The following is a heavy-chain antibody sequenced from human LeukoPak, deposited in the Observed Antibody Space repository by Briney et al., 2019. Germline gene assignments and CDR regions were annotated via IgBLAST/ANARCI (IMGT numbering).Heavy chain of an antibody. J-gene: IGHJ4*02. CDR2: IYPGDSDT. D-gene: IGHD6-13*01. V-gene: IGHV5-51*01. CDR3: ARRSGYSSSWYSFAQFDY. CDR1: GYRFTSYW. Sequence: GGSLQISCQGSGYRFTSYWIGWVRQVPGKGLEWMGIIYPGDSDTRYSPSFQGQVTISADKSISTAYLQWSSLKASDTAMYYCARRSGYSSSWYSFAQFDYWGQGTLVTVSS.